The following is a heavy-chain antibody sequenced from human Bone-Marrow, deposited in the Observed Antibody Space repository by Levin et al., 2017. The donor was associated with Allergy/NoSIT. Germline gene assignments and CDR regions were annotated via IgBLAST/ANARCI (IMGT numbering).Heavy chain of an antibody. D-gene: IGHD2-15*01. CDR1: GGTFSSYA. J-gene: IGHJ5*02. V-gene: IGHV1-69*13. CDR2: IIPIFGTA. CDR3: ARTEVVVGGENWFDP. Sequence: SVKVSCKASGGTFSSYAISWVRQAPGQGLEWMGGIIPIFGTANYAQKFQGRVTITADESTSTAYMELSSLRSEDTAVYYCARTEVVVGGENWFDPWGQGTLVTVSS.